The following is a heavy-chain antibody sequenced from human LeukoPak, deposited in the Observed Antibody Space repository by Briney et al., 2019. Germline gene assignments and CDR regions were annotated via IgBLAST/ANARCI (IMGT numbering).Heavy chain of an antibody. D-gene: IGHD4-17*01. Sequence: GGSLRLSCAASGFTFSSYGMHWVRQAPGKGLEWVAVISYDGTKNYYTDSVKGRFTISRDNSKNTLYLQMNSLRAEDTAVYYCAKTLKPTVTTGYFDYWGQGTLVTVSS. CDR1: GFTFSSYG. J-gene: IGHJ4*02. CDR3: AKTLKPTVTTGYFDY. CDR2: ISYDGTKN. V-gene: IGHV3-30*18.